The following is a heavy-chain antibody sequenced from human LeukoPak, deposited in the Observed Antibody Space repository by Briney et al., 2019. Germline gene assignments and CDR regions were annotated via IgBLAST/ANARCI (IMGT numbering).Heavy chain of an antibody. Sequence: GASLRLSCAASGFTFSSYAMTWVRQAPGKGLEWVSGINGSGGSTYYADSVKGRFTISRDNSKNTLCLQMNSLRAEDTAIYYCAKDQLIRRPYYFDYWGQGTLVTVSS. D-gene: IGHD2-2*01. V-gene: IGHV3-23*01. CDR1: GFTFSSYA. CDR2: INGSGGST. J-gene: IGHJ4*02. CDR3: AKDQLIRRPYYFDY.